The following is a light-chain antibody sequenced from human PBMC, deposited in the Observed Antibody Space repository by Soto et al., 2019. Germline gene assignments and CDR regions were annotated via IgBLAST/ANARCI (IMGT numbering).Light chain of an antibody. CDR1: QTSLYSSNNKTY. CDR3: QQYYTTPWT. V-gene: IGKV4-1*01. Sequence: DIVMTQSPNSLAVSLGERATINCRSSQTSLYSSNNKTYLAWYQLKAGQPPKLLISWASTRESGVPDRFSGSGSGTDFTLTISSLQAEDVAVYCCQQYYTTPWTFGQGTKVEIK. J-gene: IGKJ1*01. CDR2: WAS.